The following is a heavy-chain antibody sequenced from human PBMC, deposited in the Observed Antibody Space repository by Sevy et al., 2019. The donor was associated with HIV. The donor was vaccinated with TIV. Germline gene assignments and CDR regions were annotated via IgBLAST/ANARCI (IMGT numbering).Heavy chain of an antibody. CDR1: GFTFGDYA. CDR3: TREYYDFWGGYYTFDY. Sequence: GGSLRLSCTASGFTFGDYAMSWFRQAPGKGLEWVGFIRSKAYGGTTEYAASVKGRFTNSRDDSKSIAYLQMNSLKTEETAVYYCTREYYDFWGGYYTFDYWGQGTLVTVSS. D-gene: IGHD3-3*01. V-gene: IGHV3-49*03. J-gene: IGHJ4*02. CDR2: IRSKAYGGTT.